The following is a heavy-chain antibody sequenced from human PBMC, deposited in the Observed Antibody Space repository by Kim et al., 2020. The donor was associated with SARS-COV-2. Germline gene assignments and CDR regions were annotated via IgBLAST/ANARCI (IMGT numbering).Heavy chain of an antibody. V-gene: IGHV3-23*01. CDR2: ISGSGGST. J-gene: IGHJ4*02. Sequence: SLLLSFSASLFPFSSYAMSWVRQAPGKGLEWVSAISGSGGSTYYADSVKGRITISRDNSKTTLYLQMNSLRAEETAVYYCATDSSSSPELFDYWGQGTLVTVSS. CDR3: ATDSSSSPELFDY. CDR1: LFPFSSYA. D-gene: IGHD6-13*01.